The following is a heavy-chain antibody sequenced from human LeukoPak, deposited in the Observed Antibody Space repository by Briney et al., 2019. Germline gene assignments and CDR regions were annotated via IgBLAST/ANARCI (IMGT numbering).Heavy chain of an antibody. J-gene: IGHJ3*02. Sequence: SVKVSCKASGGTFSSHAISWVRQAPGQGLEWMGGIIPILGTANYAQKFQGRVTISTDESTSTAYMEVSSLRSEDTAVYYCASCPFGGSYYRCAFDIWGQGTMVTVSS. CDR1: GGTFSSHA. V-gene: IGHV1-69*05. D-gene: IGHD1-26*01. CDR2: IIPILGTA. CDR3: ASCPFGGSYYRCAFDI.